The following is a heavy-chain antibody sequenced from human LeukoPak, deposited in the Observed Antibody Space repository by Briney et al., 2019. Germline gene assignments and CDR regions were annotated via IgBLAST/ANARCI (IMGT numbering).Heavy chain of an antibody. D-gene: IGHD6-13*01. CDR2: IIPILGIA. CDR1: GGTFSSYA. V-gene: IGHV1-69*04. J-gene: IGHJ4*02. CDR3: AKEFYSSSWRKRIYYFDY. Sequence: ASVKVSCKASGGTFSSYAISWVRQAPGQGLEWMGRIIPILGIANYAQKFQGRVTITADKSTSTAYMELSSLRSEDTAVYYCAKEFYSSSWRKRIYYFDYWGQGTLVTVSS.